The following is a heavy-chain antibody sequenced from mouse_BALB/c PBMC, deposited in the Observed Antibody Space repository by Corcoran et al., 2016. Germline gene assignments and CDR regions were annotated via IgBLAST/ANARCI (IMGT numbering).Heavy chain of an antibody. Sequence: QIQLVQSGPELKKPGETVKISCKASGYTFTNNGMNWVKQAPGKGLKWMGWINTDTGEPTYADDFTGRFAFSLETSARTTYLQIHNLKNEDTATYFCAREPYAMNFWGQGTSVTVSS. CDR3: AREPYAMNF. J-gene: IGHJ4*01. CDR1: GYTFTNNG. CDR2: INTDTGEP. V-gene: IGHV9-3-1*01.